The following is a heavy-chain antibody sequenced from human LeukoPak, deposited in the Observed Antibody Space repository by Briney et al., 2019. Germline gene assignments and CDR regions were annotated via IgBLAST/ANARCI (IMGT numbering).Heavy chain of an antibody. CDR2: IKEDGSER. CDR3: AKVEWELLAFDY. D-gene: IGHD1-26*01. CDR1: AFIFSGHW. V-gene: IGHV3-7*03. J-gene: IGHJ4*02. Sequence: GGSLRLSCEGSAFIFSGHWMNWVRQTPGKGLEWVASIKEDGSERQYVDSVKGRFSISRDNTKGSLVLQLNSLRAEDTAVYYCAKVEWELLAFDYWGQGTLVTVSS.